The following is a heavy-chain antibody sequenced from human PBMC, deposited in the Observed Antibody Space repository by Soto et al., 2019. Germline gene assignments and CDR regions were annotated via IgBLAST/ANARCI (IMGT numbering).Heavy chain of an antibody. Sequence: PGESLKISCKGSGYSFTSYWIGWVRQMPGKGLEWMGIIYPGDSDTRYSPSFQGQVTISADKSISTAYLQWSSLKASDTAMYYCARIRSSTSYNYYYYGMDVWGQGTTVTVSS. V-gene: IGHV5-51*01. J-gene: IGHJ6*02. CDR1: GYSFTSYW. CDR3: ARIRSSTSYNYYYYGMDV. D-gene: IGHD2-2*01. CDR2: IYPGDSDT.